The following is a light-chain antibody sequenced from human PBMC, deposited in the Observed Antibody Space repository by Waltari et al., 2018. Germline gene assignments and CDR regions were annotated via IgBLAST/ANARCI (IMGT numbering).Light chain of an antibody. CDR2: EAI. J-gene: IGLJ3*02. V-gene: IGLV2-23*01. CDR3: CSYAGVSTWV. Sequence: QSALTQPASVSGSPGQSITISCTGISSDFRNYNLVSWYQQHPGEAPNLIIYEAIKRPSGVSNGCAGSKSGDTASLTISGLQAEDESDYYCCSYAGVSTWVFGGGTKVTVL. CDR1: SSDFRNYNL.